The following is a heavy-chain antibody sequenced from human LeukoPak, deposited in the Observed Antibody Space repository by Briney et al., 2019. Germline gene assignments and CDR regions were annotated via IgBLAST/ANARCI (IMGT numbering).Heavy chain of an antibody. CDR2: ISGSGGST. CDR3: AKGVTMIVVAAAIDY. D-gene: IGHD3-22*01. CDR1: GFTFSSYG. Sequence: GGSLRLSCAASGFTFSSYGMSWVRQAPGKGLEWVSAISGSGGSTYYADSVKGRFTISRDNSKNTLYLQMNSLRAEDTAVYYCAKGVTMIVVAAAIDYWGQGTLVTVSS. J-gene: IGHJ4*02. V-gene: IGHV3-23*01.